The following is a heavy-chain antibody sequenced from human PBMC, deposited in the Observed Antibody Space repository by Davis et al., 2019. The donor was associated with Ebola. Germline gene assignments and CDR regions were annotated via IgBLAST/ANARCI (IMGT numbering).Heavy chain of an antibody. Sequence: PSETLSLTCVVSSGSINSHHWWTWVRQPPGKGLEWIGEINQSGGTNYNPSLRSRVTISEDTSKNQFSLKLSSVTAADTAVYYCARRMVGYCSSTSCSSSHFDLWGQGTLVTVSS. CDR1: SGSINSHHW. CDR3: ARRMVGYCSSTSCSSSHFDL. J-gene: IGHJ4*02. V-gene: IGHV4-4*02. CDR2: INQSGGT. D-gene: IGHD2-2*01.